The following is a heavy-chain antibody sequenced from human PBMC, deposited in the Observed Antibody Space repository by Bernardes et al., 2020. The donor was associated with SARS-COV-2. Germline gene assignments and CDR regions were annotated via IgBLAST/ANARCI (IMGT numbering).Heavy chain of an antibody. D-gene: IGHD2-2*01. CDR1: GFIFTTYS. J-gene: IGHJ5*02. V-gene: IGHV3-48*01. CDR2: ISSGGDTI. CDR3: ATDIMVVRPQYWFDP. Sequence: GGSLRLSCVGSGFIFTTYSMSWVRQAPGKGLEWLLFISSGGDTIHDADSVRGRFTVSRDDAKNSVYLQMNSLRAEDTAVYYCATDIMVVRPQYWFDPWGQGTLVTVPS.